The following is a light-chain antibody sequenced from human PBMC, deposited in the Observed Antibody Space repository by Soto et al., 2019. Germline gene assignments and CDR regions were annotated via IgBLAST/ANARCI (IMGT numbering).Light chain of an antibody. V-gene: IGKV2-30*01. CDR2: KVS. J-gene: IGKJ1*01. CDR3: VQGSHWPRT. Sequence: EVVMTQSPLALPVTLGQPASISCRSSQSLVNSDGNTYLNWFHQRPGQSPRRLIYKVSKRDSGVPDRFSGSGSGTDFTLRISRVEAEDTGVYYCVQGSHWPRTFGQGTRVEIK. CDR1: QSLVNSDGNTY.